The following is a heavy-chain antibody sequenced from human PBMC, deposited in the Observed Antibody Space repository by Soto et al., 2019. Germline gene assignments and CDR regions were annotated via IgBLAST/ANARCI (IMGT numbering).Heavy chain of an antibody. Sequence: QITLKESGPPLVRPAQTLTLTCAFSGFSLTTTRMGVAWIRQPPGKALEWLALIYWDDDKRYSPSLKNRLTVSKDTSTNRVVLTITNISPDDTGIYFCEHAGDFDLLSFDLWGQGTLVTVSS. D-gene: IGHD2-15*01. CDR2: IYWDDDK. J-gene: IGHJ4*02. CDR1: GFSLTTTRMG. CDR3: EHAGDFDLLSFDL. V-gene: IGHV2-5*02.